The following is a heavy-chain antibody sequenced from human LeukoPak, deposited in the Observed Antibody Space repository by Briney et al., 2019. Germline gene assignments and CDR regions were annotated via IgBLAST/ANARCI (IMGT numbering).Heavy chain of an antibody. V-gene: IGHV1-18*01. D-gene: IGHD3-10*01. CDR3: CRITKSYYCYVYMDV. Sequence: ASVKVSCKASGYTFTSSGVGWVRQAPGQGLDWMGWISPYNGNTNYEQNLQGRVTMTTDTSTKTVYMQLRSRRSDDTALYYCCRITKSYYCYVYMDVWGNGTTVNVS. J-gene: IGHJ6*03. CDR1: GYTFTSSG. CDR2: ISPYNGNT.